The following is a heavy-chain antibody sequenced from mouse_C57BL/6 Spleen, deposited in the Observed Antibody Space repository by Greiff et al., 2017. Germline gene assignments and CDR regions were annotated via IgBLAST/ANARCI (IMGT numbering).Heavy chain of an antibody. CDR3: ARADD. V-gene: IGHV3-6*01. J-gene: IGHJ4*01. Sequence: EVQLQQSGPGLVKPSQSLSLTCSVTGYSITSGYYWNWIRQFPGNKLEWMGYISYDGSNNYKPSLKNRISITRDTSKHQFFLKLNSVTTEDTATYYCARADDWGQGTSVTVAS. CDR1: GYSITSGYY. CDR2: ISYDGSN.